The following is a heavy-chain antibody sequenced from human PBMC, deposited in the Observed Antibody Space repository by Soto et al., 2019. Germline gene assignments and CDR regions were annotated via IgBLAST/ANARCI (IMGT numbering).Heavy chain of an antibody. V-gene: IGHV1-18*01. Sequence: ASVKVSCKASGYTFTSYGISWVRQAPGQGLEWMGWISAYNGNTNYAQKLQGRVTMTTDTSTSTAYMELRSLRSDDTAVYYCASSARVIGEAGSGFGYWGQGTLVTVSS. D-gene: IGHD3-22*01. J-gene: IGHJ4*02. CDR1: GYTFTSYG. CDR3: ASSARVIGEAGSGFGY. CDR2: ISAYNGNT.